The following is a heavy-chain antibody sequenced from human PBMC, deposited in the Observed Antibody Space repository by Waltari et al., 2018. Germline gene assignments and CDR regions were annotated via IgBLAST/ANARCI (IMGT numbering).Heavy chain of an antibody. Sequence: EVQLVESGGGLVQPGRSLRLYCTASGFTFGDYDMSWFQQAPGKGLEWVGFIRSKAYGGTTEYAASVKGRFTISRDDSKSIAYLQMNSLKTEDTAVYYCTTKPSNLNEFDYWGQGTLVTVSS. CDR3: TTKPSNLNEFDY. CDR2: IRSKAYGGTT. CDR1: GFTFGDYD. J-gene: IGHJ4*02. D-gene: IGHD1-1*01. V-gene: IGHV3-49*03.